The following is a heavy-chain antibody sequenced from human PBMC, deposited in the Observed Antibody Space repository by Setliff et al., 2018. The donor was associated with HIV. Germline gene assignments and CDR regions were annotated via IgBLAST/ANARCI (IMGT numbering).Heavy chain of an antibody. CDR1: GFTLSIYS. V-gene: IGHV3-48*01. J-gene: IGHJ6*03. D-gene: IGHD2-8*01. Sequence: PGGSLRLSCAASGFTLSIYSMKWVRQAPGKGLEWVSYISSSSRTRYYGDSVKGRFTVSRDNAKNSLYLQMNSLRAEDTAVYYCARVANVLAHPLYYYYMDVWGKGTTVTVSS. CDR2: ISSSSRTR. CDR3: ARVANVLAHPLYYYYMDV.